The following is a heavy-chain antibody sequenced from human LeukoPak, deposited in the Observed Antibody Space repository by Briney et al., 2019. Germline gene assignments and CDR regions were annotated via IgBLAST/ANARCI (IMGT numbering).Heavy chain of an antibody. CDR3: ARWAGYCSGGSCYSSRVFDY. CDR1: GFTFSSYR. V-gene: IGHV3-21*01. D-gene: IGHD2-15*01. J-gene: IGHJ4*02. Sequence: PGGSLRLSCAASGFTFSSYRMNWVRQAPGKGLEWVSSISSSSSYIYYADSVKGRFTISRDNAKNSLYLQMNSLRAEDTAVYYCARWAGYCSGGSCYSSRVFDYWGQGTLVTVSS. CDR2: ISSSSSYI.